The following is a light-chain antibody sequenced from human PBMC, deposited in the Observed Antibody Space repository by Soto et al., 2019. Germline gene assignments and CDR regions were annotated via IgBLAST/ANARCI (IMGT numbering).Light chain of an antibody. J-gene: IGKJ1*01. CDR1: QSISSW. V-gene: IGKV1-5*01. CDR3: QQYNSYPWT. CDR2: DAS. Sequence: IQMTQYPSTLSASVGDRVTITCRASQSISSWLAWYQQKPGKAPKLLIYDASSLQNGVPSRFRGAESGTEFTLTISSLQPDDFAVYYCQQYNSYPWTFGQGTKVDI.